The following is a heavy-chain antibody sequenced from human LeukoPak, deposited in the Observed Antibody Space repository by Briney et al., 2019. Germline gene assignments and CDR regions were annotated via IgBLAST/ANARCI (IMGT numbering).Heavy chain of an antibody. Sequence: ASVKVSCKASGYTFTSYYMHWVRQAPGQGLEWMGIINPSGGSTSYAQKFQGRVTMTRDTSTSTVYMELSSLRSEDTAVYYCATPTTSNGAFDIWGQGTMVTVSS. CDR2: INPSGGST. D-gene: IGHD2/OR15-2a*01. CDR3: ATPTTSNGAFDI. CDR1: GYTFTSYY. V-gene: IGHV1-46*03. J-gene: IGHJ3*02.